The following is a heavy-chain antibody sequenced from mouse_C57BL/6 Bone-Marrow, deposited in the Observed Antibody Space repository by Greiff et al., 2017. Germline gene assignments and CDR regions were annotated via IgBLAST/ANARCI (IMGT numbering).Heavy chain of an antibody. CDR2: IRSKSSNYAT. V-gene: IGHV10-3*01. D-gene: IGHD1-1*01. Sequence: EVKLVESGGGLVQPRGSLKLSCAASGFTFNTYAMHWVRQAPGKGLEWVARIRSKSSNYATYYADSVKDRFTISRDDSQSMLYLQMNNLKTEDTAMYYCVKGDYGSYYYAMDYWGQGTSVTVSS. J-gene: IGHJ4*01. CDR3: VKGDYGSYYYAMDY. CDR1: GFTFNTYA.